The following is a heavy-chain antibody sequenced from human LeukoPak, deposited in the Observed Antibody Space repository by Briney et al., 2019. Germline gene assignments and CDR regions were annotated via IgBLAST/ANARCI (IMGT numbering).Heavy chain of an antibody. CDR3: ARNTTDRPYDF. V-gene: IGHV3-23*01. CDR2: VIASGSYT. J-gene: IGHJ4*02. CDR1: GFIVSGDF. Sequence: PSGGSLRLSCAASGFIVSGDFMSWVRQAPGKGLEWLSTVIASGSYTYYAASVKGRFTISRDNSKNTLHLQMDSLRVEDTAVYFCARNTTDRPYDFWGQGTLVTVSS. D-gene: IGHD2/OR15-2a*01.